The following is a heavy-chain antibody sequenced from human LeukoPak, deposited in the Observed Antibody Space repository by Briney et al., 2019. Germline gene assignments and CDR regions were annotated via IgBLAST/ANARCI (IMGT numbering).Heavy chain of an antibody. Sequence: GGSLRLPCPASGFTFRSYWMHWFRQAPGKGLVWVSRVKGDGGFTNYADSVYGRFTISRDNAKNTLYLHMHSLRAEDTAVYYCVRDGDDFNFDYWGQGSLVTVSS. CDR2: VKGDGGFT. V-gene: IGHV3-74*01. J-gene: IGHJ4*02. CDR3: VRDGDDFNFDY. D-gene: IGHD5-24*01. CDR1: GFTFRSYW.